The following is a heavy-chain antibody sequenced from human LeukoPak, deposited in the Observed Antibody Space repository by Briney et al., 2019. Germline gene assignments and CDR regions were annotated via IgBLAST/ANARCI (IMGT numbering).Heavy chain of an antibody. CDR1: GCTFSNYA. J-gene: IGHJ4*02. CDR3: VIWGDYDVLTGYYVPDY. V-gene: IGHV3-23*01. D-gene: IGHD3-9*01. Sequence: GGSLRLPCVASGCTFSNYAMSWVRQAPGKGLEWVSAITGSGTNRYYADSLKGRFTTSRDNSKNTVFLQMNSLRHEDTAIYYCVIWGDYDVLTGYYVPDYWGQGTLVTVAS. CDR2: ITGSGTNR.